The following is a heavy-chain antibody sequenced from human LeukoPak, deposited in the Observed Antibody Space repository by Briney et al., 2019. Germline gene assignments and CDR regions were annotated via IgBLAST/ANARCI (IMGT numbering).Heavy chain of an antibody. CDR2: INPNSGDT. Sequence: GGSLRLSCAASGFTFSSYGMHWIRQAPGQGLEWMGWINPNSGDTKYAQKFQGRVTMTRDTSISTAYMELSRLRSDDTAVFYCARGSYGDYVSGGHYWGQGTLVTVSS. D-gene: IGHD4-17*01. V-gene: IGHV1-2*02. CDR1: GFTFSSYG. J-gene: IGHJ4*02. CDR3: ARGSYGDYVSGGHY.